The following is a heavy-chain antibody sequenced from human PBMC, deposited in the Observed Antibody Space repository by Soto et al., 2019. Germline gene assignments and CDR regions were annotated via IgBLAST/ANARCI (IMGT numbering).Heavy chain of an antibody. V-gene: IGHV3-23*01. J-gene: IGHJ6*02. CDR2: ISGSGGST. CDR3: ANTFGRVNYYYYGMDV. D-gene: IGHD2-15*01. Sequence: ESGGGLVQPGGSLRLSCAASGFTFSSYAMSWVRQAPGKGLEWVSAISGSGGSTYYADSVKGRFTISRDNPKNTLYLQMNSLRAEDTAVYYCANTFGRVNYYYYGMDVWGQGTTVTVSS. CDR1: GFTFSSYA.